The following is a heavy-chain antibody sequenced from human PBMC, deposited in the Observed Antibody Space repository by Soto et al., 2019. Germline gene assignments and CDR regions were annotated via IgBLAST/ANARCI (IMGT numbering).Heavy chain of an antibody. Sequence: GGSLRLSCAASGFTFSSYGMHWVRQAPGKGLEWVAVIWNDGSNKYYADSVKGRFTISRDNSKNTLYLQMNSLRAEDTAVYYCARDSTVVTPDTPLHYWGQGTLVTVS. J-gene: IGHJ4*02. D-gene: IGHD4-17*01. CDR1: GFTFSSYG. CDR2: IWNDGSNK. CDR3: ARDSTVVTPDTPLHY. V-gene: IGHV3-33*01.